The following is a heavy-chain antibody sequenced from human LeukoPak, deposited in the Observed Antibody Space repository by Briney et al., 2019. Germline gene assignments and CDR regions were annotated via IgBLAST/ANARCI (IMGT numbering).Heavy chain of an antibody. D-gene: IGHD3-10*01. J-gene: IGHJ2*01. V-gene: IGHV4-34*01. CDR1: GESLSDYY. Sequence: PSETLSLTCAVYGESLSDYYWSWIRQSPGKGLEWIGEISHRGRTYYNLSLKSRVTISIDTSKNQFSLKLSSVTAADTAVYYCARHSLLYYYGSGNRVWYFDLWGRGTLVTVSS. CDR2: ISHRGRT. CDR3: ARHSLLYYYGSGNRVWYFDL.